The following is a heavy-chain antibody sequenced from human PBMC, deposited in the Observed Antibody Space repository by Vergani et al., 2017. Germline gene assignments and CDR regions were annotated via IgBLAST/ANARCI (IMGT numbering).Heavy chain of an antibody. Sequence: EVQLVESGGGLVQPGGSLRLSCAASGFTFSSYEMNWVRQAPGKGLEWVSYISSSGSTIYYADSVKGRFTISRDNAKNSLYLQMNSLRAEDTAVYYCARDAGSGGVAGYWGQGTLVTVSS. D-gene: IGHD3-10*01. CDR2: ISSSGSTI. CDR3: ARDAGSGGVAGY. CDR1: GFTFSSYE. J-gene: IGHJ4*02. V-gene: IGHV3-48*03.